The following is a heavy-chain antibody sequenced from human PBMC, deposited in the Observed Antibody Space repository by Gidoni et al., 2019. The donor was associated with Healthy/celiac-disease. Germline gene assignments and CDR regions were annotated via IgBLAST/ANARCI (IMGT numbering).Heavy chain of an antibody. V-gene: IGHV4-59*01. CDR1: GGPISSYH. CDR3: SRQYCSGGSCPFDY. D-gene: IGHD2-15*01. Sequence: QVQLQESGPGLVKPSETLSLTCTVSGGPISSYHWNWIRQPPGKGLEWIGYIYYSGSTNSNPSLKSRFTISVDTSKNQFSLKLISVTAADTAVYYCSRQYCSGGSCPFDYWGQGTLVTVSS. J-gene: IGHJ4*02. CDR2: IYYSGST.